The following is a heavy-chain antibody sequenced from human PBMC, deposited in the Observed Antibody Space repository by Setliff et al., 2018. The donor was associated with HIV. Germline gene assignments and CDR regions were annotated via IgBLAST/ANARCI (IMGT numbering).Heavy chain of an antibody. J-gene: IGHJ3*02. CDR2: IIPIFGAA. V-gene: IGHV1-69*13. D-gene: IGHD1-20*01. CDR3: ATTEISGIKGTNNAFDI. Sequence: GASVKVSCKASGGTFGSYAISWVRQAPGQGLEWMGGIIPIFGAANYAQKFRGRVSISADESPNTAYMELSSLRSEDTAIYYCATTEISGIKGTNNAFDIWGQGTTVTVSS. CDR1: GGTFGSYA.